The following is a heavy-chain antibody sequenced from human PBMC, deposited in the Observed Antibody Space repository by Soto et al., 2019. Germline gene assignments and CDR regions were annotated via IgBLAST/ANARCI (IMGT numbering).Heavy chain of an antibody. Sequence: QVQVVESGGGVVQPGRSLRLSCAASGFTFSSYGMHWVRQAPGKGLEWVAVISYDGSNKYYADSVKGRFTISRDNSKNTLYLQMNSLRAEDTAVYYCANTHDGDCYSCYYYGMDVWGQGTTVTVSS. V-gene: IGHV3-30*18. CDR3: ANTHDGDCYSCYYYGMDV. J-gene: IGHJ6*02. CDR2: ISYDGSNK. CDR1: GFTFSSYG. D-gene: IGHD2-21*02.